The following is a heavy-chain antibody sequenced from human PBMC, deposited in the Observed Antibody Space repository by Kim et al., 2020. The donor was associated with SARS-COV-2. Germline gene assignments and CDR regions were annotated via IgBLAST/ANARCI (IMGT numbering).Heavy chain of an antibody. Sequence: GGSLRLSCAASGFTFSDHYMSWIRQAPGKGLEWVAYISGGSSDTHYADSVKGRFTISRDNAKNSLYLQMNSLRAEDTALYYCARDRAYCRGGSCYYWYFDFWGRGIPVSVSS. CDR3: ARDRAYCRGGSCYYWYFDF. D-gene: IGHD2-15*01. CDR1: GFTFSDHY. V-gene: IGHV3-11*05. J-gene: IGHJ2*01. CDR2: ISGGSSDT.